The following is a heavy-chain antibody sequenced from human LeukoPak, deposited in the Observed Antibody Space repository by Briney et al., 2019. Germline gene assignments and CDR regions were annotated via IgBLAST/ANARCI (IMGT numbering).Heavy chain of an antibody. J-gene: IGHJ3*02. V-gene: IGHV3-48*04. CDR2: ISSSSSTI. CDR3: ARVGTSGYYYDSSGYGPFDI. CDR1: GFTFSSYS. D-gene: IGHD3-22*01. Sequence: GGSLRLSCAASGFTFSSYSMSWVRQAPGKGLEWVSYISSSSSTIYYADSVKGRFTISRDNAKNSLYLQMNSLRAEDTAVYYCARVGTSGYYYDSSGYGPFDIWGQGTMVTVSS.